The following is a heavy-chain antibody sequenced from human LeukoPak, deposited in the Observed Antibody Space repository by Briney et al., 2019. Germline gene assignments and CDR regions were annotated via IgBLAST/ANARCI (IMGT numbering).Heavy chain of an antibody. CDR3: ATSGYSSLSYWYFDL. D-gene: IGHD6-13*01. V-gene: IGHV4-39*07. Sequence: PSETLSLTCTVSGGSISSSSYYWGWIRQPPGKGLEWIGSIYYGGSTYYNPSLKSRVTISVDTSKNQFSLKLSSVTAADTAVYYCATSGYSSLSYWYFDLWGRGTLVTVPS. CDR2: IYYGGST. CDR1: GGSISSSSYY. J-gene: IGHJ2*01.